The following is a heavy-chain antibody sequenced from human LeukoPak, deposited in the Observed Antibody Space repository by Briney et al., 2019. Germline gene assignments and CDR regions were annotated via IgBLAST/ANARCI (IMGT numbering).Heavy chain of an antibody. Sequence: GGSLRLSCAASGFTFSSYAMNWVRQAPGKGLEWVSAMSYSGSSTYYADSVKGRFTISRDNSKNTLYLQMNSLRAEDTAVYYCAKGRSSSFSGFLEYWGQGTLVTVSS. CDR2: MSYSGSST. CDR1: GFTFSSYA. D-gene: IGHD6-6*01. J-gene: IGHJ4*02. CDR3: AKGRSSSFSGFLEY. V-gene: IGHV3-23*01.